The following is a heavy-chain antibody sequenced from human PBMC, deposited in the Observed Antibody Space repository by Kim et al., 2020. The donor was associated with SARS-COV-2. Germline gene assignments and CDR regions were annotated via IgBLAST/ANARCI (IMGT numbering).Heavy chain of an antibody. CDR3: ARDCKDYYDSSGYCWFDP. V-gene: IGHV1-18*01. J-gene: IGHJ5*02. Sequence: ASVKVSCKASGYTFTSYGISWVRQAPGQGLEWMGWISAYNGNTNYAQKLQGRVTMTTDTSTSTAYMELRSLRSDDTAVYYCARDCKDYYDSSGYCWFDPWGQGTLVTVSS. D-gene: IGHD3-22*01. CDR2: ISAYNGNT. CDR1: GYTFTSYG.